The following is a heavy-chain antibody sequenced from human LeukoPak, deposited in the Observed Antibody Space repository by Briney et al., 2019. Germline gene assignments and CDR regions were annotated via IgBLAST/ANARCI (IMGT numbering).Heavy chain of an antibody. D-gene: IGHD6-19*01. CDR2: IYYSGSA. J-gene: IGHJ4*02. Sequence: SETLSLTCTVSGGSISSYYWSWIRRPPAKGLEWIGYIYYSGSANYNPSPKRRVTISLDTSRTQSCLPRSSALAPVTALYYGTRDPAVAIPFDYWGQGTLVTVSS. CDR3: TRDPAVAIPFDY. V-gene: IGHV4-59*01. CDR1: GGSISSYY.